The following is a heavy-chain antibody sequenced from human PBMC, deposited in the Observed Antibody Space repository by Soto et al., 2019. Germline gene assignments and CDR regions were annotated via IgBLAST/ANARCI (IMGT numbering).Heavy chain of an antibody. CDR2: VIPIFDIT. Sequence: QVQLVQSGSEVKKPGSSVKVSCKASGDTFSIYTISWVRQAPGQGLEWMGRVIPIFDITSYTQRFQGRVTITADKSTTTVYMELSSLRSEDTAVYYCARDRDNSNWPNFDFWGRGTLVTVSS. J-gene: IGHJ4*02. D-gene: IGHD6-13*01. V-gene: IGHV1-69*02. CDR1: GDTFSIYT. CDR3: ARDRDNSNWPNFDF.